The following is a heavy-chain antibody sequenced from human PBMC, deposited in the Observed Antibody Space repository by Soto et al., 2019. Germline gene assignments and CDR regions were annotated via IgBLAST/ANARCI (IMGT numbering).Heavy chain of an antibody. D-gene: IGHD3-10*01. V-gene: IGHV4-31*03. Sequence: PSETLSLTCTVSGGSISNGYYYWSWVRQNPGKGLEWIGHIYHSGRTYYNPSLKSRVTISVDTSKNQFSLNLSSVTAADTAVYYCARGDPLLWFGEKVYYGMDVWGQGTTVTVSS. CDR2: IYHSGRT. CDR1: GGSISNGYYY. CDR3: ARGDPLLWFGEKVYYGMDV. J-gene: IGHJ6*02.